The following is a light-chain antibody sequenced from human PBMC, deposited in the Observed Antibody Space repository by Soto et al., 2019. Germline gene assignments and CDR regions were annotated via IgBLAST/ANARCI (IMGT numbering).Light chain of an antibody. CDR3: SSYAGSSSV. CDR2: EVS. Sequence: QSALTQPPSASGSPGQSVTISCTGTSSDVGGYNYVSWYQQHPGKAPKLMIYEVSERPSGVPDRFSVSKSGNTASLTVSGLQAEDEADYYCSSYAGSSSVFGGGTKLTVL. V-gene: IGLV2-8*01. CDR1: SSDVGGYNY. J-gene: IGLJ2*01.